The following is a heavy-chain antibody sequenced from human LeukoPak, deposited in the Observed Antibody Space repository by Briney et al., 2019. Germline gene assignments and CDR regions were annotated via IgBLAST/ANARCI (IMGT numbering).Heavy chain of an antibody. D-gene: IGHD2-2*01. Sequence: PGGSLRLSCAASGFTVSSNYMSWVRQAPGKGLEWVANIKQDGSEKYYVDSVKGRFTISRDNAKNSLYLQMNSLRAEDTAVYYCAREGYCSSTSRYEDFDYWGQGTLVTVSS. CDR1: GFTVSSNY. CDR3: AREGYCSSTSRYEDFDY. CDR2: IKQDGSEK. V-gene: IGHV3-7*01. J-gene: IGHJ4*02.